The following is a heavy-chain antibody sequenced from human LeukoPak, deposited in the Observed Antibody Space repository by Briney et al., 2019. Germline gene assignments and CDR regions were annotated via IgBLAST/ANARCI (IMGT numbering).Heavy chain of an antibody. D-gene: IGHD6-19*01. CDR2: IHYTGKP. CDR3: ARGGAWSDY. J-gene: IGHJ4*02. V-gene: IGHV4-59*11. CDR1: GGSISGHY. Sequence: SETLSLTCSVSGGSISGHYWTWIRQPPGKGLEWIGQIHYTGKPDYNPSLKSRITISVDTSKNQVSLQVSSVTAADTAVYFCARGGAWSDYWGQGALVTVSS.